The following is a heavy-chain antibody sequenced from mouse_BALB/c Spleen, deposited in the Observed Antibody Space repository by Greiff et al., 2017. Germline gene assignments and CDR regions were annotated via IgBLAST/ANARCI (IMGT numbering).Heavy chain of an antibody. J-gene: IGHJ3*01. CDR1: GFTFSDYY. Sequence: EVNLVESGGGLVKPGGSLKLSCAASGFTFSDYYMYWVRQTPEKRLEWVATISDGGSYTYYPDSVKGRFTISRDNAKNNLYLQMSSLKSEDTAMYYCAREYYRTLFAYWGQGTLVTVSA. V-gene: IGHV5-4*02. D-gene: IGHD2-14*01. CDR2: ISDGGSYT. CDR3: AREYYRTLFAY.